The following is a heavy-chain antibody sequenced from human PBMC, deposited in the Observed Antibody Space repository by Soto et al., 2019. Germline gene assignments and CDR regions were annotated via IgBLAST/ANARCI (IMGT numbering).Heavy chain of an antibody. Sequence: QVQLVQSGAEVKKPGASVKVSCKVSGYTLTELSMHWVRQAPGKGLEWMGGFDPEDGETIYAQKFQGRDTMTEDTSTDTDYMELSSLRSEDTAVYYCATDLRYYDSSGYYYYWGQGTLVTVSS. D-gene: IGHD3-22*01. CDR2: FDPEDGET. J-gene: IGHJ4*02. CDR3: ATDLRYYDSSGYYYY. CDR1: GYTLTELS. V-gene: IGHV1-24*01.